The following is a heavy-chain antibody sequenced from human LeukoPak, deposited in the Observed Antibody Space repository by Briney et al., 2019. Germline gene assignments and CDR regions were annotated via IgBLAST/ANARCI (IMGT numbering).Heavy chain of an antibody. D-gene: IGHD6-13*01. J-gene: IGHJ6*04. CDR1: GFTFSTYV. CDR2: ISGRGDYT. V-gene: IGHV3-23*01. Sequence: GGSLRLSCAASGFTFSTYVMAWVRQAPGQGLEWVSVISGRGDYTYYADSMKGRFTISRDNSKNSLFLQMDSLRAEDTAVYYCAKGPRSSWYHYGMDVWGKGTTVTVSS. CDR3: AKGPRSSWYHYGMDV.